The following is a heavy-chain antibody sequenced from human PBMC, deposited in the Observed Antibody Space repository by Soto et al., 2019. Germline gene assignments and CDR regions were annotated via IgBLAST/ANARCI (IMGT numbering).Heavy chain of an antibody. CDR2: INHSGST. Sequence: QVQLQQWGAGLLKPSETLSITCAVYGGSFSGYYWSWIRQPPGKGLEWIGEINHSGSTNYNPSLKSRVTISGDTSMNQFSLKLSSVTAANTAVYYCARPDANYYYCYMDDWGKGTTVTVSS. D-gene: IGHD2-2*01. J-gene: IGHJ6*03. CDR1: GGSFSGYY. CDR3: ARPDANYYYCYMDD. V-gene: IGHV4-34*01.